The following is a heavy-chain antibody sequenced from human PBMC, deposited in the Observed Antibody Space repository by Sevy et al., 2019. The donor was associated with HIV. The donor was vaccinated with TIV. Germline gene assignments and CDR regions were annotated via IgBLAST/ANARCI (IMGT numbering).Heavy chain of an antibody. D-gene: IGHD4-17*01. CDR3: ARPVMTVHDAFDI. CDR2: IYPGDSDT. J-gene: IGHJ3*02. CDR1: GYSFTSYW. V-gene: IGHV5-51*01. Sequence: GESLKISCKGSGYSFTSYWIGWVRQMPGKGLEWMGIIYPGDSDTRYSPSFQGQVTISADKSISTAYLQWSSLKASDTAMYYCARPVMTVHDAFDIWGQGTMVTVSS.